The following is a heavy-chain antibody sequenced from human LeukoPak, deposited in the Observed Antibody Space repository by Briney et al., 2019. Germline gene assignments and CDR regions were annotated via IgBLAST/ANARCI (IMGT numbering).Heavy chain of an antibody. J-gene: IGHJ4*02. V-gene: IGHV5-51*01. CDR3: ARLSGDGYNHFDY. CDR2: IYPGDSDT. D-gene: IGHD5-24*01. CDR1: GYRFTNYW. Sequence: GESLQISCKGSGYRFTNYWIGWVRQMPGKGLEGMGFIYPGDSDTRYGPSFQGQVTISADKSITTAFLQWSSLKASDSAMYYCARLSGDGYNHFDYWDQGTLVTVSS.